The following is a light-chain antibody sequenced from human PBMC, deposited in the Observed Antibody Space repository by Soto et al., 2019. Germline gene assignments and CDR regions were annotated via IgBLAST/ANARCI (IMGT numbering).Light chain of an antibody. CDR2: GAS. Sequence: DIQVTHSPSAMSASVGHRLTTSCRASQGISNYLAWFQQKTGKVPKRLIYGASSLQSGVPSRFSGTGSGTEFTLTISSLQPEDFATYYCQQYNSYSQTFGQGTKVDI. CDR3: QQYNSYSQT. J-gene: IGKJ1*01. CDR1: QGISNY. V-gene: IGKV1-17*03.